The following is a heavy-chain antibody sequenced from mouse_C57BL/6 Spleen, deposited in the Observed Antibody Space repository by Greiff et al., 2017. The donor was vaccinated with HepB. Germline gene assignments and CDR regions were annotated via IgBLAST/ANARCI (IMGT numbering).Heavy chain of an antibody. CDR2: IYPGDGDT. CDR1: GYAFSSSW. CDR3: GEGYYGSSY. Sequence: VQLQESGPELVKPGASVKISCKASGYAFSSSWMNWVKQRPGKGLEWIGRIYPGDGDTNYNGKFKGKATLTADKSSSTAYMQLSSLTSEDSAVYFCGEGYYGSSYWGQSTTLTVSS. V-gene: IGHV1-82*01. D-gene: IGHD1-1*01. J-gene: IGHJ2*01.